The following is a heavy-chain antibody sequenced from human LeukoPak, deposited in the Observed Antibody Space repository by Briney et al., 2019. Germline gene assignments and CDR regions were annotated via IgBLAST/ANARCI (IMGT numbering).Heavy chain of an antibody. D-gene: IGHD3-10*01. Sequence: SETLSLTCTVSGGSVSSTSYYWGWIRQPPGKGLEWIGSMYYSGNTYYNPSLKSRVTISVDTSKNQFSLKLNSVTAADTAVYYCARSGGFTLVRGAVNNWFDPWGQGTLVTVSS. J-gene: IGHJ5*02. CDR1: GGSVSSTSYY. CDR2: MYYSGNT. V-gene: IGHV4-39*07. CDR3: ARSGGFTLVRGAVNNWFDP.